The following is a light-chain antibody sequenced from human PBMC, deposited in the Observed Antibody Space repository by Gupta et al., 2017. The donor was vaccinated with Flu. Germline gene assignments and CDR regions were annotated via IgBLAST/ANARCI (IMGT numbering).Light chain of an antibody. Sequence: SLSASNRDRMSIICRTTRSISTFVEWDQHRPGKAPILLRYAASNSQRGVRSRFSGSGSWTTFTLTISRLQPADYVKYDNHQGYSSAPYTFGQGTTVEIK. CDR1: RSISTF. J-gene: IGKJ2*01. CDR2: AAS. V-gene: IGKV1-39*01. CDR3: HQGYSSAPYT.